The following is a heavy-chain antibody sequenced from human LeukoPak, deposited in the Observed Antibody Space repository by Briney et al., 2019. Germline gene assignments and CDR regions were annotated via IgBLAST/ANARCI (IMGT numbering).Heavy chain of an antibody. CDR3: ARQGTDYDILTGYARAFDI. CDR1: GGSISSTIHY. V-gene: IGHV4-39*01. Sequence: SETLSLTCTVSGGSISSTIHYWGWIRQPPGKGLEWIGTIYHTGSTYYNPSLKSRVTISVDTSKNQFSLKLSSVPATDTAVYYCARQGTDYDILTGYARAFDIWGQGTMVTVYS. D-gene: IGHD3-9*01. CDR2: IYHTGST. J-gene: IGHJ3*02.